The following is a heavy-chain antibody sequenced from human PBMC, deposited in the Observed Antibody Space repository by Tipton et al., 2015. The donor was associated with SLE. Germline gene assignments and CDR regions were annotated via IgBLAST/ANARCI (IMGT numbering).Heavy chain of an antibody. CDR1: GFTFGDYA. V-gene: IGHV3-49*04. D-gene: IGHD2-15*01. J-gene: IGHJ3*02. CDR3: SRGFCSGGIRSSPDASDI. CDR2: IRRKAYGGTT. Sequence: VQLVQSGGGLVQPGGSLRLSCTSSGFTFGDYALNWVRQAPGKGLEWVGYIRRKAYGGTTEYAASVKVRFTISRDDSKSIAYLQMNSLKTEDTAVYYCSRGFCSGGIRSSPDASDIWGQGTMVTVSS.